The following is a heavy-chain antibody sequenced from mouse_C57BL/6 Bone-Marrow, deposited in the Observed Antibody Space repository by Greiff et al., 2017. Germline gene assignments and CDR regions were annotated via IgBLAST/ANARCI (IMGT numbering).Heavy chain of an antibody. J-gene: IGHJ4*01. D-gene: IGHD1-1*01. V-gene: IGHV5-15*01. Sequence: EVHLVESGGGLVQPGGSLKLSCAASGFTFSDYGMAWVRQAPRKGPEWVAFISNLAYSIYYADTVTGRFTISREHAKNTLYLEMSSLRSEDTAMYCCARLPYYYGSSYVAMDYWGQGTSVTVSS. CDR2: ISNLAYSI. CDR1: GFTFSDYG. CDR3: ARLPYYYGSSYVAMDY.